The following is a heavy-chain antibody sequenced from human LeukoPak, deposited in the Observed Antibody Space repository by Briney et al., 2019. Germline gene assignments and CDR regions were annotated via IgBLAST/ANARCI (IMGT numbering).Heavy chain of an antibody. CDR2: IYYSGST. J-gene: IGHJ3*02. V-gene: IGHV4-59*01. D-gene: IGHD1-26*01. Sequence: SETLSLICTVSGGSISSYYWIWLRQPPGKGMAWIGYIYYSGSTNYNPSLKSRVTISVDTSKNQFSLKLSSVTAADTAVYYCARESLDAFDIWGQGTMVTVSS. CDR3: ARESLDAFDI. CDR1: GGSISSYY.